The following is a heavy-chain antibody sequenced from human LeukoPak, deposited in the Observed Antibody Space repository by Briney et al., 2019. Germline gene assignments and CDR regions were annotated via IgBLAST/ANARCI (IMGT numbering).Heavy chain of an antibody. J-gene: IGHJ4*02. D-gene: IGHD3-22*01. CDR3: ASPPPYYYDSSGPIDY. Sequence: SQTLSLTCTVSGGSIRSGDYYWSWIRQRPGEGLEWFGYIYHSGSTYYNPSLKSQFTISVDTSKNQFSLKLSSVTAADTAVYYCASPPPYYYDSSGPIDYWGQGTLVTVSS. CDR2: IYHSGST. CDR1: GGSIRSGDYY. V-gene: IGHV4-30-4*08.